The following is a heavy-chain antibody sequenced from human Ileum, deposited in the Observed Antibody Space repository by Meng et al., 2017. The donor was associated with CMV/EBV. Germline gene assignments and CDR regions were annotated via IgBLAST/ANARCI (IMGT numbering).Heavy chain of an antibody. V-gene: IGHV3-53*01. D-gene: IGHD2-2*02. CDR2: IYSGGST. CDR3: ARDRLYCSSTSGYRGDYYYGMDV. Sequence: GGSLRLSCAASGFTVSSYYMSWVHQAPGKGLEWVSVIYSGGSTYYADSVKGRFTISRDNSNNTPYLQMNSLRAEDTAVYYWARDRLYCSSTSGYRGDYYYGMDVWGQGTKVTVSS. J-gene: IGHJ6*02. CDR1: GFTVSSYY.